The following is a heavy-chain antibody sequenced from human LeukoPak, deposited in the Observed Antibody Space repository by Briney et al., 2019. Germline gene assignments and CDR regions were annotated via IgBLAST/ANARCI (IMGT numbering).Heavy chain of an antibody. CDR3: AKAVTSEGRYFDY. CDR1: GFTFSSYG. Sequence: GGSLRLSCTASGFTFSSYGMHWVRQAPGKGLEWVAVTSHDGSNKYYADSVQGRFTISRDNSKNTLYLQINSLRAEDTAVYYCAKAVTSEGRYFDYWGQGTLVTVSS. J-gene: IGHJ4*02. V-gene: IGHV3-30*18. D-gene: IGHD4-11*01. CDR2: TSHDGSNK.